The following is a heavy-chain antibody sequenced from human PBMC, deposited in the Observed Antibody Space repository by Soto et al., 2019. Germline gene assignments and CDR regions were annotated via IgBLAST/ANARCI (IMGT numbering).Heavy chain of an antibody. J-gene: IGHJ6*03. V-gene: IGHV4-59*01. D-gene: IGHD4-4*01. CDR1: GGSISSYY. Sequence: SETLSLTCTVSGGSISSYYWSWIRQPPGKGLEWIGYIYYSGSTNYNPSLKSRVTISVDTSKNQFSLKLSSVTAADTAVYYCARGPTTALYMDVWGKGTTVTVSS. CDR3: ARGPTTALYMDV. CDR2: IYYSGST.